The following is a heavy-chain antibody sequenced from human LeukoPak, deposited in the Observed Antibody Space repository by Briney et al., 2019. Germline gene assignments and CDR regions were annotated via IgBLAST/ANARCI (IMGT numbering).Heavy chain of an antibody. Sequence: GGSLRLSCAASGFTFSSYSMNWVRQAPGKGLEWVSSISSSSTYIYYADSVKGRFTISRDNAKNSLYLQMNSLRAEDTAVYYCASGSGASGSFYIAIDYWGQGALVTVSS. CDR2: ISSSSTYI. CDR1: GFTFSSYS. CDR3: ASGSGASGSFYIAIDY. J-gene: IGHJ4*02. D-gene: IGHD3-10*01. V-gene: IGHV3-21*01.